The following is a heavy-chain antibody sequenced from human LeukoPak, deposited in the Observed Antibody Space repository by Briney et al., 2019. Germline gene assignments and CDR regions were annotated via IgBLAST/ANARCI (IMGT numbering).Heavy chain of an antibody. J-gene: IGHJ4*02. CDR1: GYIFTSYG. Sequence: GASVKVSCKASGYIFTSYGIIWVRQAPGQGLQWMGWISARNGNTNYAQKLQGRVTMTTDTSTSTVYMELRSLRSDDTAVYYCARAQTTLLLDYWGQGTLVTVSS. D-gene: IGHD4-11*01. CDR3: ARAQTTLLLDY. CDR2: ISARNGNT. V-gene: IGHV1-18*01.